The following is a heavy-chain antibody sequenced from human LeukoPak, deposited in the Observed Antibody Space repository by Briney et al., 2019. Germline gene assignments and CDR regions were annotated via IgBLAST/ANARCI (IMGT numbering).Heavy chain of an antibody. CDR3: ARGGGLDV. Sequence: GGSLRLSHAASGFTFSSYWMNWARQAPGKGLEWVASINHNGNVNYYVDSVKGRFTISRDNAKNSLYLQMSNLRAEDTAVYFCARGGGLDVWGQGATVTVSS. CDR2: INHNGNVN. D-gene: IGHD3-16*01. J-gene: IGHJ6*02. CDR1: GFTFSSYW. V-gene: IGHV3-7*03.